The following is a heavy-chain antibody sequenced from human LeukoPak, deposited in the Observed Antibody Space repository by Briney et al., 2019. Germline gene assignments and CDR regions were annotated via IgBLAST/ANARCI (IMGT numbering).Heavy chain of an antibody. CDR1: GFTFSSYW. CDR3: AGVGFWSGYYRLDTWFDP. Sequence: GGSLRLSCAASGFTFSSYWMSWVRQAPGKGLEWVANIKQDGSEKYYVDSVKGRFTISRDNAKNSLYLQMNSLRAEDTAVYYCAGVGFWSGYYRLDTWFDPWGQGTVVTVSS. CDR2: IKQDGSEK. J-gene: IGHJ5*02. V-gene: IGHV3-7*01. D-gene: IGHD3-3*01.